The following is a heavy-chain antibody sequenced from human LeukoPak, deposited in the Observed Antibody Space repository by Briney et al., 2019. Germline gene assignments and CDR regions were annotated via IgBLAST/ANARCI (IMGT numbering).Heavy chain of an antibody. D-gene: IGHD3-22*01. CDR3: ARDKKDCYDSSGYYYFAFDI. CDR2: IYYSGST. CDR1: GGSISSYY. V-gene: IGHV4-59*01. J-gene: IGHJ3*02. Sequence: SETLSLTCTVSGGSISSYYWSWIRQPPGKGLEWIGYIYYSGSTNYNPSLKSRVTISVDTSKNQFSLKLSSVNAADTAVYYCARDKKDCYDSSGYYYFAFDIWGQGTMVNVSS.